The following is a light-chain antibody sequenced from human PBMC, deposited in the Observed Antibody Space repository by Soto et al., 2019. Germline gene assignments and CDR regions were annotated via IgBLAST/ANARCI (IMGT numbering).Light chain of an antibody. J-gene: IGLJ1*01. V-gene: IGLV1-40*01. CDR2: ENN. CDR1: SSNIGAGYE. CDR3: QSYDSSLSGYV. Sequence: QSVLTQPPSVSEAPGQRVTISCTGSSSNIGAGYEAHWYQQVPGTAPKLLIYENNNRPSGVPDRFSGSKSGTSASLAIPGLQVEDEAEYYCQSYDSSLSGYVFGTGTKVTVL.